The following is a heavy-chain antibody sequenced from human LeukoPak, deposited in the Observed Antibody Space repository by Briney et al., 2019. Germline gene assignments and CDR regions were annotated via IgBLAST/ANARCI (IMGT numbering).Heavy chain of an antibody. Sequence: PSETLSLTCAVYGGSFSGYYWSWIRQPPGKGLEWIGEINHSGSTNYNPSLKSRVTISVDTPKNQFSLKLSSVTAADTAVYYCARPRYYYDSSGPGWFFDLWGRGTLVTVSS. CDR2: INHSGST. CDR3: ARPRYYYDSSGPGWFFDL. J-gene: IGHJ2*01. CDR1: GGSFSGYY. D-gene: IGHD3-22*01. V-gene: IGHV4-34*01.